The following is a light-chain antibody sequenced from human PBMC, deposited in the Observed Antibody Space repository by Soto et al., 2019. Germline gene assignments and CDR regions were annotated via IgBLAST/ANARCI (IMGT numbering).Light chain of an antibody. CDR3: CSYAGGYTHYV. CDR1: SSNIGAGYD. Sequence: QSVLTQPPSVSGAPGQRVTISCTGSSSNIGAGYDVHWYQQLPGTAPKLLMFGNNNRPSGVPDRFTGSKSGTSASLAITGLQAEDEADYYCCSYAGGYTHYVFATGTKLTVL. J-gene: IGLJ1*01. CDR2: GNN. V-gene: IGLV1-40*01.